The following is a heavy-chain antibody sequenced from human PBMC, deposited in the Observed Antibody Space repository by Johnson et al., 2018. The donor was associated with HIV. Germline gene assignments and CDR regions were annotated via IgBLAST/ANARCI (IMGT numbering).Heavy chain of an antibody. V-gene: IGHV3-66*01. J-gene: IGHJ3*01. CDR2: IYSGGST. CDR3: AREGTYYYDNSGYNDAFDV. CDR1: GFTVTTKY. D-gene: IGHD3-22*01. Sequence: VQLVESGGGLVQPGGSLRLSCAASGFTVTTKYMSWVRQAPGKGLEWVSVIYSGGSTYYADSVKGRFTISRDNSKNTLYLQMNSLRVEDTAVYYCAREGTYYYDNSGYNDAFDVWGQGTMVTVSS.